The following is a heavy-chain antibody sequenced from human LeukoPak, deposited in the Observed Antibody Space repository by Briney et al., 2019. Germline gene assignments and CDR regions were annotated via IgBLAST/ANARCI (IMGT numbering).Heavy chain of an antibody. CDR3: AREVVGPAFDY. V-gene: IGHV3-74*01. CDR1: GFTFSNYL. J-gene: IGHJ4*02. D-gene: IGHD1-26*01. Sequence: GGSLRISCAASGFTFSNYLMHWVRQAPGKGLVWVSRISGDGSTTTYADSVKGRFTSSRDNAKNTLYLQMNSLGVEDTAVYYCAREVVGPAFDYWGQGTLATVSS. CDR2: ISGDGSTT.